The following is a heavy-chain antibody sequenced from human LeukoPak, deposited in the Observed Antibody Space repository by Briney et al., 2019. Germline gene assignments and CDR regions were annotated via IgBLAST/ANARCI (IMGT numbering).Heavy chain of an antibody. CDR2: IYSGGNT. D-gene: IGHD5-18*01. V-gene: IGHV3-66*01. Sequence: GGSLRLSCAASGVTVSSNYMSWVRQVPGKGLEWVSVIYSGGNTYYADSVKGRFTISRDNAKNSLYLQMNSLRAEDTAVYYCARANSGYSYGIHWGQGTLVTVSS. J-gene: IGHJ4*02. CDR3: ARANSGYSYGIH. CDR1: GVTVSSNY.